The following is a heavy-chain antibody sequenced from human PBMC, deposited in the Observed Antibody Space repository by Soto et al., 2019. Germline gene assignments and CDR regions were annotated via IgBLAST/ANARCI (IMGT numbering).Heavy chain of an antibody. CDR2: IYWNDDK. J-gene: IGHJ4*02. CDR1: GFSLNTRAVG. Sequence: QITLRESGPTLVKPTQTLTLTCTFSGFSLNTRAVGVGSIRQHPGKALEWLALIYWNDDKRYSPSLKTRLTITTDTSKAPVVLTFPHPNPVDTATYSWAHAPPSGYQFDFRGPGARVIVSS. V-gene: IGHV2-5*01. CDR3: AHAPPSGYQFDF. D-gene: IGHD3-9*01.